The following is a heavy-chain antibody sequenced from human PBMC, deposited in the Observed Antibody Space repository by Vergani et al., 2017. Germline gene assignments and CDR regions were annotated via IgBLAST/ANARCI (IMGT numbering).Heavy chain of an antibody. CDR1: GFTFSSYS. D-gene: IGHD5-24*01. V-gene: IGHV3-21*01. Sequence: EVQLVESGGGLVKPGGSLRLSCAASGFTFSSYSMNWVRQAPGKGLEWVSSIISSSSYIYYADSVKGRVTISRDNAKNSLYLQMNSLRAEDTAVYYCARDEERWLQTNWYFDLWGRGTLVTVSS. CDR3: ARDEERWLQTNWYFDL. CDR2: IISSSSYI. J-gene: IGHJ2*01.